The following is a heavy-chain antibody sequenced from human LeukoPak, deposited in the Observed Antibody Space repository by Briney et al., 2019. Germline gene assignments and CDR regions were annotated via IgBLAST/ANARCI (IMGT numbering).Heavy chain of an antibody. CDR3: AEDQKLQPFHY. V-gene: IGHV3-30*02. CDR2: IQFDGSEE. CDR1: GFTFSSYA. Sequence: GGSLRLSCAASGFTFSSYAMHWVRQAPGKGLEGVAFIQFDGSEEFYADSVKGRFTISRDNSKNTLYLQMNSLRAEDTSVYYCAEDQKLQPFHYWGQGTLVTVSS. D-gene: IGHD2-15*01. J-gene: IGHJ4*02.